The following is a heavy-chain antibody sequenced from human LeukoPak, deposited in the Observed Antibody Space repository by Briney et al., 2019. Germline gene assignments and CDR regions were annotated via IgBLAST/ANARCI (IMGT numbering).Heavy chain of an antibody. D-gene: IGHD6-13*01. CDR3: AKVATYSSSWYGGNWFDP. Sequence: GSLRLSCAASGFTFSSYGMHWVRQAPGKGLEWVAFIRYDGSNKYYADSVKGRFTISRDNSKNTLYLQMNSLRAEDTAVYYCAKVATYSSSWYGGNWFDPWGQGTLVTVSS. V-gene: IGHV3-30*02. CDR2: IRYDGSNK. CDR1: GFTFSSYG. J-gene: IGHJ5*02.